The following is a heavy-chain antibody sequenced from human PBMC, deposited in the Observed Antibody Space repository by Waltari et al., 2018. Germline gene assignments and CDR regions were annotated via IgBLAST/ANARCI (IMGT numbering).Heavy chain of an antibody. CDR3: AREGLTEEAAY. Sequence: EIQLVESGGDLVQPGGSLRLSWVTAGFPVHNFCMAWVRQVPGKGLQWLAHIKHDGSETYHVDSVKGRFTISRDNARNSLYLEMDRLRVEDTGVYYCAREGLTEEAAYWGQGTLVTVSS. CDR2: IKHDGSET. CDR1: GFPVHNFC. D-gene: IGHD4-4*01. V-gene: IGHV3-7*01. J-gene: IGHJ4*02.